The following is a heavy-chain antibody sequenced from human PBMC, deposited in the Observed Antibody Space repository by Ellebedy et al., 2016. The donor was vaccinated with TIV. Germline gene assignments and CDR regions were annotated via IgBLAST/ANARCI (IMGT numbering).Heavy chain of an antibody. V-gene: IGHV3-7*03. CDR2: INQDGIEK. J-gene: IGHJ4*02. D-gene: IGHD7-27*01. CDR1: GFTFGSYW. CDR3: ARDKLIGDSYFEY. Sequence: GGSLRLSCAASGFTFGSYWMTWVRQAPGKGLEWVANINQDGIEKYCVDSVKGRFTISRDNAKNSLYLQMTSLRAEDTAVYYCARDKLIGDSYFEYWGQGALVTVSS.